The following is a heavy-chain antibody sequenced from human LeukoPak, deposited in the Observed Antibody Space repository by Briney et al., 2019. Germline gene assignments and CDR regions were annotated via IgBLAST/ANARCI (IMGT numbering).Heavy chain of an antibody. J-gene: IGHJ4*02. Sequence: GASVKVSCKTSGYIFTNYGISWVRQAPGQGLEWMGWISSDNGNTNYAQMLQDRVTVTMDTSTRTAYMELRTLRSDDSAVYYCASNTGSDASGYAYWGQGTLVTVSS. CDR1: GYIFTNYG. CDR3: ASNTGSDASGYAY. CDR2: ISSDNGNT. V-gene: IGHV1-18*01. D-gene: IGHD5-12*01.